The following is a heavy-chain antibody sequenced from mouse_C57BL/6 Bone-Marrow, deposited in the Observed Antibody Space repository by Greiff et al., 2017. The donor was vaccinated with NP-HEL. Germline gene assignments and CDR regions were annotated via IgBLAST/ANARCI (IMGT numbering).Heavy chain of an antibody. V-gene: IGHV5-9-1*02. CDR1: GFTFSSYA. D-gene: IGHD1-1*02. CDR2: ISSGGDYI. CDR3: TSGWLGPHWYFDV. J-gene: IGHJ1*03. Sequence: EVQGVESGEGLVKPGGSLKLSCAASGFTFSSYAMSWVRQTPEKRLEWVAYISSGGDYIYYADTVKGRFTISRDNARNTLYLQMSSLKSEDTAMYYYTSGWLGPHWYFDVWGTGTTVTVSS.